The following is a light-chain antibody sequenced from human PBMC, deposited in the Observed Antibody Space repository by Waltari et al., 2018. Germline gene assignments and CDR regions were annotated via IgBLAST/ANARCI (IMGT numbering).Light chain of an antibody. Sequence: QSALTQPASLSRSPGQSITISCPGPSRDVGGHNYTSWYQQHPGKAPKVVIFDVSDRPSGVSNRFSASKSGNTASLTISGLQAEDEADYYCTSYTSSHGLVFGTGTKVTVL. CDR1: SRDVGGHNY. J-gene: IGLJ1*01. CDR3: TSYTSSHGLV. V-gene: IGLV2-14*03. CDR2: DVS.